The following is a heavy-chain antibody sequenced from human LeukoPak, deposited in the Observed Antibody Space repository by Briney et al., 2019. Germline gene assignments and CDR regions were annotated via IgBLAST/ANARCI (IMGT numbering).Heavy chain of an antibody. CDR1: GDSVSSNSAA. V-gene: IGHV6-1*01. Sequence: SQTLSLTCAISGDSVSSNSAAWNWIRQSPSRGLEWLGRTYYRSKYYNEYAVSVKSRITINPDTYKNQFSLQLNSVTPEDTAVYYCARGGTLAEGWFDPWGQGTLVTVPS. CDR3: ARGGTLAEGWFDP. D-gene: IGHD3-16*01. J-gene: IGHJ5*02. CDR2: TYYRSKYYN.